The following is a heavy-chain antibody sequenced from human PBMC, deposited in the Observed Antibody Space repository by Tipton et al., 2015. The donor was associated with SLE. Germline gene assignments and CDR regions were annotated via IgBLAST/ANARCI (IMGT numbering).Heavy chain of an antibody. CDR1: GYSISSGYY. J-gene: IGHJ4*02. D-gene: IGHD3-3*01. CDR2: IYYSGST. CDR3: ARGRIFGVVIPDY. Sequence: TLSLTCTVSGYSISSGYYWGWIRQPPGKGLEWIGSIYYSGSTYYNPSLKSRVTISVDTSKNQFSLKLSSVTAADTAVYYCARGRIFGVVIPDYWGQGTLVTVSS. V-gene: IGHV4-38-2*02.